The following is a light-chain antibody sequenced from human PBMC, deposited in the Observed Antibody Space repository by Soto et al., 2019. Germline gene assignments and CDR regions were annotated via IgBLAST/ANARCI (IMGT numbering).Light chain of an antibody. V-gene: IGLV2-14*01. CDR2: DVS. CDR1: SSDVGGYNY. CDR3: SSYTSSITRV. Sequence: QSALTQPAYVSGSPGQSIAISCTGTSSDVGGYNYVSWYQLHPDKAPKLIIYDVSNRPSGVSNRFSGSKSGNTASLTISGLQPEDEADYYCSSYTSSITRVFGTGTKVTVL. J-gene: IGLJ1*01.